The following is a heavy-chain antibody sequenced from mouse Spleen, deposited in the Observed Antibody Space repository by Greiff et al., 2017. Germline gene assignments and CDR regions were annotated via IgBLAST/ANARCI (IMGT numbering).Heavy chain of an antibody. CDR1: GYAFTNYL. D-gene: IGHD2-10*02. CDR2: INPGSGGT. J-gene: IGHJ2*01. CDR3: ARYGNYAFDY. V-gene: IGHV1-54*01. Sequence: QVQLQQSGAELVRPGTSVKVSCKASGYAFTNYLIEWVKQRPGQGLEWIGVINPGSGGTNYNEKFKGKATLTADKSSSTAYMQLSSLTSDDSAVYFCARYGNYAFDYWGQGTTLTVSS.